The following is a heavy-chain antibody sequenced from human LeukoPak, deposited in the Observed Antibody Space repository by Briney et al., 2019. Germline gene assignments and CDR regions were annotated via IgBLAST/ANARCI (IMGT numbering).Heavy chain of an antibody. CDR2: IYYSGTT. Sequence: SETLSLTCTVSGGSISGYHWTWIRQPPGMALEWIGYIYYSGTTNFNPSLKSRDTMSVHTSNYQFSLKLSSVTAADTAVYYCARLIAVTGSVDYFDTWGQGTLVTVSS. J-gene: IGHJ4*02. CDR3: ARLIAVTGSVDYFDT. CDR1: GGSISGYH. D-gene: IGHD6-19*01. V-gene: IGHV4-59*08.